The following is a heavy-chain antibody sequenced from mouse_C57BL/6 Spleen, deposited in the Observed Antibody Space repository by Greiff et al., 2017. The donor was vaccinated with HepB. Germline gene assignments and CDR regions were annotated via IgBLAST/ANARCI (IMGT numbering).Heavy chain of an antibody. CDR1: GYTFTSYW. D-gene: IGHD4-1*01. CDR3: ARSKVTGKTFDY. V-gene: IGHV1-50*01. J-gene: IGHJ2*01. CDR2: IDPSDSYT. Sequence: QVQLKQPGAELVKPGASVKLSCKASGYTFTSYWMQWVKQRPGQGLEWIGEIDPSDSYTNYNQKFKGKATLTVDTSSSTAYMQLSSLTSEDSAVYYCARSKVTGKTFDYWGQGTTLTVSS.